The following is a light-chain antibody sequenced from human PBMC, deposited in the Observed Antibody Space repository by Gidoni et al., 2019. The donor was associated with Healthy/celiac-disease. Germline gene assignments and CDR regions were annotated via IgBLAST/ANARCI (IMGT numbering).Light chain of an antibody. CDR2: ESS. V-gene: IGLV2-23*01. J-gene: IGLJ2*01. CDR1: SSDVGSYNL. Sequence: QSALTHPASVSGSPGQSIAISCTGTSSDVGSYNLVSWYQQHPGKAPKLMIYESSKRPSGVSNRFSGSKSGNTASLTISGLQAEDEADYYCCSYAGSSTSVVFGGGTKLTVL. CDR3: CSYAGSSTSVV.